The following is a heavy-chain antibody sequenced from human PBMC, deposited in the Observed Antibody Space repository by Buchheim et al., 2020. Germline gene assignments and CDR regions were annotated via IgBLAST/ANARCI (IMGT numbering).Heavy chain of an antibody. Sequence: QLQLQESGPGLVKPSETLSLTCTVSGGSISSSSYYWGWIRQPPGKGLEWIGSIYYSGSTYYNPSLKSRVTISVDTSKNQFSLKLSSVTAADTAVYYCATYDSYFWSGGDWYFDLWGRGTL. CDR2: IYYSGST. CDR1: GGSISSSSYY. CDR3: ATYDSYFWSGGDWYFDL. J-gene: IGHJ2*01. V-gene: IGHV4-39*01. D-gene: IGHD3-3*01.